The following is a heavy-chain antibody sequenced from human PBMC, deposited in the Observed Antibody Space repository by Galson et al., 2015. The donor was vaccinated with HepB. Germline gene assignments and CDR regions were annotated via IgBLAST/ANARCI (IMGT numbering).Heavy chain of an antibody. CDR1: GYTLTELS. CDR2: FDPEDGET. CDR3: ATDRHILTASYYYYYGMDV. D-gene: IGHD3-9*01. V-gene: IGHV1-24*01. Sequence: SVKVSCKVSGYTLTELSMHWVRQAPGKGLEWMGGFDPEDGETIYAQKFQGRVTMTEDTSTDTAYMELSSLRSEDTAVYYCATDRHILTASYYYYYGMDVWGQGTTVTVSS. J-gene: IGHJ6*02.